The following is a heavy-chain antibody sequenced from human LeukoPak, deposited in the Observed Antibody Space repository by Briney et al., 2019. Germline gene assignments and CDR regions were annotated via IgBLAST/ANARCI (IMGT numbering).Heavy chain of an antibody. CDR2: IYYSGIT. CDR1: GGPISSSSYY. J-gene: IGHJ5*02. D-gene: IGHD6-13*01. V-gene: IGHV4-39*01. CDR3: ARHPPYSSSWFPFDP. Sequence: PSETLSLTCTVSGGPISSSSYYWGWIRQPPGKGLERIGNIYYSGITYYNPSLKSRVTVSVDTSKNQFSLKLSSVTAADTAVYFCARHPPYSSSWFPFDPWGQGTLVTVSS.